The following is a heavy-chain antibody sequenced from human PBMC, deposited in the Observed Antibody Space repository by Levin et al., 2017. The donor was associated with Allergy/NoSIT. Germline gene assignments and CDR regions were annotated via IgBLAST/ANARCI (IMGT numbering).Heavy chain of an antibody. CDR3: ARDLTYGAHDAFDI. D-gene: IGHD4-17*01. J-gene: IGHJ3*02. Sequence: PGGSLRLSCKASGYTFTSYAMNWVRQAPGQGLEWMGWINTNTGNPTYAQGFTGRFVFSLDTSVSTAYLQISSLKAEDTAVYYCARDLTYGAHDAFDIWGQGTMVTVSS. V-gene: IGHV7-4-1*02. CDR2: INTNTGNP. CDR1: GYTFTSYA.